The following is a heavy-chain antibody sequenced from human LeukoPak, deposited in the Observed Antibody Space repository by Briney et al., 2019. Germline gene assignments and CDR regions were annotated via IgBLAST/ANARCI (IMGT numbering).Heavy chain of an antibody. CDR3: AAISTPTTRRAYHFDS. J-gene: IGHJ4*02. V-gene: IGHV1-24*01. CDR1: EYALTELS. Sequence: VASVTVSCKVSEYALTELSIHWVRQTPGKGLECMGGFDPEGGETIYAQKFQGRVTMTEDTSTDTAYMELSSLTSDDTAVYYCAAISTPTTRRAYHFDSWGQGTLVTVSS. CDR2: FDPEGGET. D-gene: IGHD1-1*01.